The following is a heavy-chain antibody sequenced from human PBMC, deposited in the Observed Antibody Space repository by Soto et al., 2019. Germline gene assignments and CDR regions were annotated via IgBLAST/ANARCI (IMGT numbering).Heavy chain of an antibody. CDR2: ISYDGSNK. Sequence: PGGSLRLSCAASGFTFSSYAMHWVRQAPGKGLEWVAVISYDGSNKYYADSVKGRFTISRDNSKNTLYLQMNSLRAEDTAVYYCARDFWSYSDSSYFGMVFWRQAPXVTAP. CDR1: GFTFSSYA. V-gene: IGHV3-30-3*01. D-gene: IGHD1-26*01. CDR3: ARDFWSYSDSSYFGMVF. J-gene: IGHJ6*02.